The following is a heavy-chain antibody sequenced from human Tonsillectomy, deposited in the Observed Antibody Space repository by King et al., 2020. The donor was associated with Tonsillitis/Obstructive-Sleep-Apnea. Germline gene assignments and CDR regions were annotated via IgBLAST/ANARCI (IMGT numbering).Heavy chain of an antibody. CDR3: ARSRIAMVRGLIIPYYFDY. Sequence: VQLVESGGDLVKPGGSLRLSCAASGFTFSDFYMSWIRQAPGKGLEWVSYISSSGSAISYADSVKGRFTISRDNAKNSLYLQMNSLRAEDTAVYYCARSRIAMVRGLIIPYYFDYWGQGTLVTVSS. CDR1: GFTFSDFY. V-gene: IGHV3-11*01. J-gene: IGHJ4*02. D-gene: IGHD3-10*01. CDR2: ISSSGSAI.